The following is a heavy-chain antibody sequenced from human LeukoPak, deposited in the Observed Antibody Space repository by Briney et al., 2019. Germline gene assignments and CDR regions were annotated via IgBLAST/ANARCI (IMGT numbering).Heavy chain of an antibody. J-gene: IGHJ4*02. V-gene: IGHV3-49*03. CDR3: TRQTYYYDSSGSPPDY. CDR2: IRSKAYGGTT. D-gene: IGHD3-22*01. Sequence: TGGSLRLSCTASGFTFGDYAMSWFRQAPGKGLEWVGFIRSKAYGGTTEYAASVKGRFTILRDDSKSIAYLQMNSLKTEDTAVYYCTRQTYYYDSSGSPPDYWGQGTLVTVSS. CDR1: GFTFGDYA.